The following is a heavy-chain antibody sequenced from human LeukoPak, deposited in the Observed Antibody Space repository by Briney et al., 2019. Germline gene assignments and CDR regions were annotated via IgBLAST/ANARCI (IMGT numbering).Heavy chain of an antibody. Sequence: ASVTVSFTASGYTFTVYYMHWVRQAPGQGLEWMGWINPNSGGTNYAQKFQGRVTMTRDTSISTAYMELSRLRSDDTAVYYCARDPSGSGYADAFDIWGQGTMVTVSS. CDR3: ARDPSGSGYADAFDI. CDR1: GYTFTVYY. J-gene: IGHJ3*02. V-gene: IGHV1-2*02. D-gene: IGHD3-22*01. CDR2: INPNSGGT.